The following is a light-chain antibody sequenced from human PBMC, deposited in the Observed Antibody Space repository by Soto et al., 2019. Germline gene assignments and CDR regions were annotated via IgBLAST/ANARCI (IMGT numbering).Light chain of an antibody. J-gene: IGKJ2*01. CDR3: QQVST. CDR2: GAS. Sequence: EIVLTQSPGTLSLSPGERATLYCRASQSVSSSYLAWYQQKPGQAHRLLIYGASSMANGIPDSFSGSGSGTYFTLTNSRLEPEDCAVYYRQQVSTFGQGTKLEIK. V-gene: IGKV3-20*01. CDR1: QSVSSSY.